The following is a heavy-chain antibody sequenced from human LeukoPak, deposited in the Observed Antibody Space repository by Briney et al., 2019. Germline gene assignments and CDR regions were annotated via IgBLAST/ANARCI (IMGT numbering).Heavy chain of an antibody. J-gene: IGHJ4*02. D-gene: IGHD1-1*01. CDR2: IHYSGSS. CDR3: ASGGNWNRHDY. V-gene: IGHV4-59*01. CDR1: GVSISSYY. Sequence: SETLSLTCTVSGVSISSYYWSWIRQPPGKGLEWIGFIHYSGSSYYNPSLKSRVTISVDTSKNQFSLKLSSVTAADTAVYYCASGGNWNRHDYWGQGTLVTVSP.